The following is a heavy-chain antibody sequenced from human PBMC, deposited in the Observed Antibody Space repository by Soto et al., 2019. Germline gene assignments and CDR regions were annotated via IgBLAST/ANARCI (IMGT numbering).Heavy chain of an antibody. CDR2: INVRGIT. Sequence: TSETLSLTCSVSGGSFSVYYWSWVRQSPERGLEWIAEINVRGITNYNPSLKSRVLMSVDTSKQQFHLNLTAVTAADAAVYYCARGGYYAPRDVWGQGTRVTVSS. CDR1: GGSFSVYY. V-gene: IGHV4-34*01. J-gene: IGHJ6*02. D-gene: IGHD2-15*01. CDR3: ARGGYYAPRDV.